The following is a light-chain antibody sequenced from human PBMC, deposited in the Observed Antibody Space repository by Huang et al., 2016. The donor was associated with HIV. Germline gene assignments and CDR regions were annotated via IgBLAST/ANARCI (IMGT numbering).Light chain of an antibody. CDR3: QQRGNWPRT. CDR1: QTVFNY. CDR2: DAS. Sequence: EIVLTQSPATLSLSPGERATLSCLASQTVFNYLAWYQQKPGQAPRLLIYDASNRATGIPDRFSRSGSGADFTLTISSLEPEDFAVYYCQQRGNWPRTFGGGTKVEIK. J-gene: IGKJ4*01. V-gene: IGKV3-11*01.